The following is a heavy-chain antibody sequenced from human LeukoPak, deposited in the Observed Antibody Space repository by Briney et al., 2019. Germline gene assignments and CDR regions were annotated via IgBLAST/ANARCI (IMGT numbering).Heavy chain of an antibody. D-gene: IGHD3-22*01. CDR1: GGSFSGYY. J-gene: IGHJ4*02. CDR2: INHSGST. CDR3: AGSYDSSGYYPDY. Sequence: SETLSLTCAVYGGSFSGYYWSWIRQPPGEGLEWIGEINHSGSTNYNPSLKSRVTISVDTSKNQFSLKLSSVTAADTAVYYCAGSYDSSGYYPDYWGQGTLVTVSS. V-gene: IGHV4-34*01.